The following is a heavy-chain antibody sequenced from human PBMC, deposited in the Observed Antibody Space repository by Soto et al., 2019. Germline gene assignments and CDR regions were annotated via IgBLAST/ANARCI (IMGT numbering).Heavy chain of an antibody. CDR1: GFTFDDYA. V-gene: IGHV3-9*01. CDR3: AKGFWSGESYYFGMDV. D-gene: IGHD3-3*01. Sequence: EVQLVESGGGLVHPGRSLRLSCAASGFTFDDYAMHWVRQAPGKDPVWVSGISWNSGTVAYADSVKGRFTFSRDNAKNSLYLQINSLSPEDTALYYCAKGFWSGESYYFGMDVWGQGTTVIVSS. CDR2: ISWNSGTV. J-gene: IGHJ6*02.